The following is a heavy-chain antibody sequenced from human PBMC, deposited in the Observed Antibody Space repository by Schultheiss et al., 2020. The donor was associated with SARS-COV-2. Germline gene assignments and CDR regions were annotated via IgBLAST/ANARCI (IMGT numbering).Heavy chain of an antibody. CDR3: ARESRLAARLLDY. CDR1: GFTFSSYE. J-gene: IGHJ4*02. Sequence: GGSLRLSCAASGFTFSSYEMNWVRQAPGKGPEWVSYISSSGSTIYYADSVKGRFTISRDNSKNTLYLQMNSLRAEDTAVYYCARESRLAARLLDYWGQGTLVTVSS. CDR2: ISSSGSTI. V-gene: IGHV3-48*03. D-gene: IGHD6-6*01.